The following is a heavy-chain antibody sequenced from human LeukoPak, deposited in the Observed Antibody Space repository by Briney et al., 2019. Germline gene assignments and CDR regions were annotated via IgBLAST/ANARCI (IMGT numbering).Heavy chain of an antibody. Sequence: GSSVKVSCKASGYTFTSYYMHWVRQAPGQGLEWMGIINPSGGSTSYAQKFQGRVTMTRDMSTSTVYMELSSLRSEDTAVYYCARSYDYVWGILGTYYYYMDVWGKGTTVTISS. CDR1: GYTFTSYY. D-gene: IGHD3-16*01. CDR3: ARSYDYVWGILGTYYYYMDV. V-gene: IGHV1-46*01. J-gene: IGHJ6*03. CDR2: INPSGGST.